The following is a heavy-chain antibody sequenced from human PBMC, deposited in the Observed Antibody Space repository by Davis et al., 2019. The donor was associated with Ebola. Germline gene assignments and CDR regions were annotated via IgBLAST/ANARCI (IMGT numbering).Heavy chain of an antibody. CDR1: SVSISTWS. CDR3: ARLRSIHQCFYFDY. V-gene: IGHV4-59*08. D-gene: IGHD2-2*01. CDR2: IFSTGTT. Sequence: SETLSLTCTVFSVSISTWSWGWIRQSPGKGLEWIGYIFSTGTTNYNASLKSRATISVDTSQFSLRLSSVTAADTAVYYCARLRSIHQCFYFDYWGLGTLVTVSS. J-gene: IGHJ4*02.